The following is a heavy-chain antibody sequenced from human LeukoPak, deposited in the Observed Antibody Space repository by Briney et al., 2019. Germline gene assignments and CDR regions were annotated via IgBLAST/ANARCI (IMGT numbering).Heavy chain of an antibody. D-gene: IGHD3-10*01. CDR1: GGSISSSSYY. J-gene: IGHJ6*02. V-gene: IGHV4-39*01. CDR3: ARSITMVRGVINGMDV. CDR2: IYYSGST. Sequence: SETLSLTCTVSGGSISSSSYYWGWIRQPPGKGLEWIGSIYYSGSTYYNPFLESRVTISVDTSKNQFSLKLSSVTAADTAVYYCARSITMVRGVINGMDVWGQGTTVTVSS.